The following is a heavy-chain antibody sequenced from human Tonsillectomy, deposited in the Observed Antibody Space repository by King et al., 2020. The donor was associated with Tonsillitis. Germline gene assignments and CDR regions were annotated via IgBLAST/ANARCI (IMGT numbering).Heavy chain of an antibody. D-gene: IGHD2-15*01. CDR1: GFTFDDYA. V-gene: IGHV3-9*01. CDR2: TSWNSGSI. J-gene: IGHJ4*02. CDR3: AKWGSGGSYFDS. Sequence: VQLVESGGGLVQPGRSLRLSCAASGFTFDDYAMHWVRQAPGKGLEWVSGTSWNSGSIGYADSVKGRFTISRDNAKNSLYLQMNSLRAEDTALYYCAKWGSGGSYFDSWGQGTLVTVSS.